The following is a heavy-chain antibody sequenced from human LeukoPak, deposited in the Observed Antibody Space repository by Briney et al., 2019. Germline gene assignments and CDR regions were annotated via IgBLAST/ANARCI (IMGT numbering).Heavy chain of an antibody. CDR3: ARERGYSYGSTGKSFDI. V-gene: IGHV1-2*04. Sequence: ASVKVSCKASGYTFTGYYMHWVRQAPGQGLEWMGWINPNSGGTNYAQKFQGWVTMTRDTSISTAYMELSRLRSDDTAVYYCARERGYSYGSTGKSFDIWGQGTMVTVSS. CDR1: GYTFTGYY. D-gene: IGHD5-18*01. J-gene: IGHJ3*02. CDR2: INPNSGGT.